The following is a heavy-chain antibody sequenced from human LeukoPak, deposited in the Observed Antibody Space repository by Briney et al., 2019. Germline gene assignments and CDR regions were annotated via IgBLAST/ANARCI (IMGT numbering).Heavy chain of an antibody. J-gene: IGHJ1*01. V-gene: IGHV4-34*01. D-gene: IGHD3-22*01. CDR2: INHSGST. Sequence: AETLCLTCAVYGGSFSGYYWSWIRQPPGKGLEWIGEINHSGSTNYNPSLKSRVTISVDTSKNQFSLKLSSVTAADTAVYYCASHYDSSVYYYAYWGQGGRLTVSA. CDR3: ASHYDSSVYYYAY. CDR1: GGSFSGYY.